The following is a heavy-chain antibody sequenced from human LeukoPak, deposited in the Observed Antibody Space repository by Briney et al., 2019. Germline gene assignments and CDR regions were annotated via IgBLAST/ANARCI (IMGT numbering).Heavy chain of an antibody. V-gene: IGHV3-48*01. CDR3: AKLRGYTYGSPDY. J-gene: IGHJ4*02. Sequence: GGSLRLSCAASGFTFSSYSMNWVRQAPGKGLEWVSHISSSSSTIYYADSVKGRFTISRDNAKNSLYLQMSSLRAEDTAVYYCAKLRGYTYGSPDYWGQGTLVTVSS. CDR2: ISSSSSTI. D-gene: IGHD5-18*01. CDR1: GFTFSSYS.